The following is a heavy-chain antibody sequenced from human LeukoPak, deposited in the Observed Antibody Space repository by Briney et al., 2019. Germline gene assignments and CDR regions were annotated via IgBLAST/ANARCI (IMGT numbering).Heavy chain of an antibody. CDR3: ARLVDTAMLYYFDY. CDR1: GGTFSSYA. CDR2: IIPIFGTA. V-gene: IGHV1-69*13. J-gene: IGHJ4*02. D-gene: IGHD5-18*01. Sequence: GASVKVSCKASGGTFSSYAISWVRQAPRQGLEWMGGIIPIFGTANYAQKFQGRVTITADESTSTAYMELSSLRSEDTAVYYCARLVDTAMLYYFDYWGQGTLVTVSS.